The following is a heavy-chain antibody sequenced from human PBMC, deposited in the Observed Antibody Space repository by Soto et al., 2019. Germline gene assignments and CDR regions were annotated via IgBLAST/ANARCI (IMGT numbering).Heavy chain of an antibody. D-gene: IGHD3-3*01. CDR3: ARGEWLYPYYFDY. J-gene: IGHJ4*02. V-gene: IGHV4-30-2*01. CDR2: IYHSGST. CDR1: GGSISSGGYS. Sequence: PSETLSLTCAVSGGSISSGGYSWSWIRQPPGKGLEWIGYIYHSGSTYYNPSLKSRVTISVDRSKNQFSLKLSSVTAADTAVYYFARGEWLYPYYFDYWGQGTLVTVSS.